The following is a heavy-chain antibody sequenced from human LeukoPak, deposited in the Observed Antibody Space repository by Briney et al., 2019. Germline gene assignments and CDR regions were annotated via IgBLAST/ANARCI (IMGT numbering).Heavy chain of an antibody. V-gene: IGHV4-59*01. CDR2: IYYSGST. D-gene: IGHD3-22*01. CDR3: ARENSYYDSSGYYYGSGYFDY. Sequence: SETLSLTCTVSGGSFSTYYWSWIRQPPGKGLEWLGYIYYSGSTNYNPSLQSRVTISVDTSKNHFSLRLSSVTAADTAVYYCARENSYYDSSGYYYGSGYFDYWGQGTLVTVSS. CDR1: GGSFSTYY. J-gene: IGHJ4*02.